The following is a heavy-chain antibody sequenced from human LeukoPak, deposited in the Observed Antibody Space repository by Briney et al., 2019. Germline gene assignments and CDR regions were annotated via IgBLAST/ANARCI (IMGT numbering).Heavy chain of an antibody. CDR2: IYHGGTT. V-gene: IGHV4-38-2*02. D-gene: IGHD3-9*01. CDR1: GYSISSGYY. CDR3: ARGPPIYNILTGYLNYYFDY. J-gene: IGHJ4*02. Sequence: SETLSLTSTVSGYSISSGYYWGWIRQPPGKGLEWIGTIYHGGTTFHNPSLKSRVTISADTSKNQFSLKLSSVTAADTAVYYCARGPPIYNILTGYLNYYFDYWGQGTLVTASS.